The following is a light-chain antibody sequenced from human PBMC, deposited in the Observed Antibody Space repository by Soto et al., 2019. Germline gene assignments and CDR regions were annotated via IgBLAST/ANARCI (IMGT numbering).Light chain of an antibody. J-gene: IGKJ3*01. CDR1: ESVRGY. CDR2: DAS. CDR3: QQYGSSPFT. V-gene: IGKV3-11*01. Sequence: ETVCTQSPATLSLSPGERATLSCRASESVRGYLAWYRQKPGQAPRLLIYDASNRATGIPARFSGSGSGTDFTLTISSXEPEDFAVYYCQQYGSSPFTFGPGTKVDTK.